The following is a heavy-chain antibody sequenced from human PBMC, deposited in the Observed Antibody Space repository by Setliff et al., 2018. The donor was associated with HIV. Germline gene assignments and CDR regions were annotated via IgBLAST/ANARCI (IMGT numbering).Heavy chain of an antibody. Sequence: PSETLSLTCSVSGASISSGRYYWTWIRQPAGKGLEWIGHIYSSGSANYNLSLKSRVTTSVDTSKNQFSLKLTSVTAADTAVFYCATMGAQGTYFDNWGQGTLVTVSS. CDR3: ATMGAQGTYFDN. CDR1: GASISSGRYY. CDR2: IYSSGSA. V-gene: IGHV4-61*09. D-gene: IGHD1-26*01. J-gene: IGHJ4*02.